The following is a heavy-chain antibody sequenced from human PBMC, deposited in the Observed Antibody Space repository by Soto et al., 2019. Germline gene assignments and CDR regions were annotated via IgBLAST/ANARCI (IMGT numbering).Heavy chain of an antibody. CDR3: ARDKTTGTDGYNLALDY. D-gene: IGHD5-12*01. CDR2: VWYDGSNQ. CDR1: AFTFSTYG. V-gene: IGHV3-33*01. Sequence: GGSLRLSCAASAFTFSTYGMHWVRQAPGKGLEWVAVVWYDGSNQYYVVSVKGRFTISRDNSKNTLHLQMNSLRAEDTALYYCARDKTTGTDGYNLALDYWGQGTQFTVS. J-gene: IGHJ4*02.